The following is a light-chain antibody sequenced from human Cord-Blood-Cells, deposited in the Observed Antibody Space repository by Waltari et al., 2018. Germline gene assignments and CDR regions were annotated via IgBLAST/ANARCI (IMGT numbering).Light chain of an antibody. CDR1: QSIISY. CDR3: QQSYSTPLT. Sequence: DIQMTQSPSSLSASVGDRVTITCRASQSIISYLNWYHHKPGKAPKLLIYADSSLQSGVPSRFSGSGSGTDFTLTISSLQPEDFATYYCQQSYSTPLTFGGGTKVEIK. J-gene: IGKJ4*01. CDR2: ADS. V-gene: IGKV1-39*01.